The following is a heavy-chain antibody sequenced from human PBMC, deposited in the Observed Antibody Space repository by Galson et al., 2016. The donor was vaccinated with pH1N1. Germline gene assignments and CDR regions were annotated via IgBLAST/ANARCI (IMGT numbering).Heavy chain of an antibody. Sequence: SLRLSCAASGFIFTNYWMHWVRQAPGRGLVWVARVNNDGSSTNYADSVKGRFTLSRNNAKNTVFLEMSSLRAEDKGAYYCVRGRYCSGGSCYSPTAEYFQHWGRGTLLTVSS. CDR3: VRGRYCSGGSCYSPTAEYFQH. CDR2: VNNDGSST. J-gene: IGHJ1*01. CDR1: GFIFTNYW. V-gene: IGHV3-74*01. D-gene: IGHD2-15*01.